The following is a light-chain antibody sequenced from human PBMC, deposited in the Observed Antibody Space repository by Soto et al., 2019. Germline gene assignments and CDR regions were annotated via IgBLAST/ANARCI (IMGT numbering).Light chain of an antibody. V-gene: IGLV1-51*01. J-gene: IGLJ2*01. CDR2: DNN. CDR1: SSNIGNNY. CDR3: GTWDSSLSAGV. Sequence: QSVLTQPPSVSAAPGQTVTISCSGSSSNIGNNYVSWYQQLPGTAPKLLIYDNNKRPSGIPDRVSGSKSGTSGTLGITVLRAGDEADYYCGTWDSSLSAGVFGGGTKLTVL.